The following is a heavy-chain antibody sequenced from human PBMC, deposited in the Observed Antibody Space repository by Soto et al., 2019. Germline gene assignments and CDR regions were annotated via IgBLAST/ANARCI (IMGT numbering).Heavy chain of an antibody. CDR1: GFTFSSYS. J-gene: IGHJ4*02. Sequence: EVQLVESGGGLVKPGGSLRLSCAASGFTFSSYSMNWVRQAPGKGLEWVSSISSSSSYIYYADSVKGRFTISRDNAKNSLYLQMTSLRAEDTAVYYCARDRSFRIDYWGQGTLVTVSS. V-gene: IGHV3-21*01. CDR2: ISSSSSYI. CDR3: ARDRSFRIDY.